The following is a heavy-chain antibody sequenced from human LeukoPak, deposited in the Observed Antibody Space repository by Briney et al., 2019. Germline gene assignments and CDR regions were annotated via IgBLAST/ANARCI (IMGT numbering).Heavy chain of an antibody. CDR3: AKSLAVPGSPDY. CDR2: VSGSGGNT. J-gene: IGHJ4*02. D-gene: IGHD6-19*01. V-gene: IGHV3-23*01. Sequence: PGGSQRLSCAASGFTFTNSAMTWVRQAPGNGLEWVSTVSGSGGNTYYADSVKGRFTISRDNSENTLYLQMNSLRAQDTAVYYCAKSLAVPGSPDYWGQGTLVTVSS. CDR1: GFTFTNSA.